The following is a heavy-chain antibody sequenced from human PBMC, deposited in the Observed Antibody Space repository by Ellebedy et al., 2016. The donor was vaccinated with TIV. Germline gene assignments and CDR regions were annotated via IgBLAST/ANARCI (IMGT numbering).Heavy chain of an antibody. V-gene: IGHV3-21*01. D-gene: IGHD3-10*01. CDR2: ISRSSSNT. CDR3: ARDWQTSGSGSYHIDS. J-gene: IGHJ4*02. Sequence: GESLKLSCAASGFIFSHYSMNWVRQAPGKGLEWVSYISRSSSNTYYGDSAKGRFTISRDDAKNSLYLQMNNLRAEDTAVYYCARDWQTSGSGSYHIDSWGQGTLVTVSS. CDR1: GFIFSHYS.